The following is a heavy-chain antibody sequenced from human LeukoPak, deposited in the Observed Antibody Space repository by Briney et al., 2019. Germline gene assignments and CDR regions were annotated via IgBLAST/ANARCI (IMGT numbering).Heavy chain of an antibody. V-gene: IGHV4-39*07. D-gene: IGHD3-3*01. J-gene: IGHJ4*02. Sequence: PSETLSLTCTVSGGSISSSSYYWGWIPRPPGKGREWIGEINHSGSTNYNPSLKSRVTISVDTSKNQFSLKLSSVTAADTAVYYCARGPLITIFGVVKFSVFRFDYWGQGTLVTVSS. CDR3: ARGPLITIFGVVKFSVFRFDY. CDR1: GGSISSSSYY. CDR2: INHSGST.